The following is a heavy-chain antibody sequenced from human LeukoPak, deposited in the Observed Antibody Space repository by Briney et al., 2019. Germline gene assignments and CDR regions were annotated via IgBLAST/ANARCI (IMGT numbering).Heavy chain of an antibody. D-gene: IGHD3-22*01. Sequence: GGSLRLSCAASGFTFSSYWMHWVRQAPGKGLVWVSRINSDGSSTSYAESVKGRFTISRGNAKNTLYLQMNSLRAEDTAVYYCARAFYYDSSVTDYWGQGTLVTVSS. CDR3: ARAFYYDSSVTDY. CDR2: INSDGSST. V-gene: IGHV3-74*01. CDR1: GFTFSSYW. J-gene: IGHJ4*02.